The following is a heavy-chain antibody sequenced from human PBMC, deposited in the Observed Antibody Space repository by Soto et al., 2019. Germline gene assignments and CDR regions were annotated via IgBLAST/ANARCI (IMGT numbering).Heavy chain of an antibody. CDR3: ARRPAGDFWSGYYTSMVHYYYYYMDV. CDR2: IYYSGST. D-gene: IGHD3-3*01. J-gene: IGHJ6*03. Sequence: PSETLSLTCTVSGGSISSSSYYWGWIRQPPGKGLEWIGSIYYSGSTYYNPSLKSRVTISVDTSKNQFSLKLSSVTAADTAVYYCARRPAGDFWSGYYTSMVHYYYYYMDVWGKGTTVS. CDR1: GGSISSSSYY. V-gene: IGHV4-39*01.